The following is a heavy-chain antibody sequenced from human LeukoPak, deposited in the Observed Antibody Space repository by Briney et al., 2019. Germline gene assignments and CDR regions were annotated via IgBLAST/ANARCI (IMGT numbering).Heavy chain of an antibody. V-gene: IGHV3-33*01. CDR2: IWYDGSNK. CDR3: ARDPGSRIAVAGTDDY. J-gene: IGHJ4*02. CDR1: GFTFSSYG. D-gene: IGHD6-19*01. Sequence: QPGRSLRLSCAASGFTFSSYGMHWVRQAPGKGLEWVAVIWYDGSNKYYADSVKGRFTISRDNSKNTLYLQMNSLRAEDTAVYYCARDPGSRIAVAGTDDYWGQGTLVTVSS.